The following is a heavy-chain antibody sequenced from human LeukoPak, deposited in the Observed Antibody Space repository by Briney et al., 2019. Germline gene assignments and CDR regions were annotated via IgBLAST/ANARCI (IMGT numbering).Heavy chain of an antibody. Sequence: ASVKVSCKASGYTFTGYYMHWVRQAPGQGLEWMGRINPNSGGTNYAQKFQGRVTMTRDTSISTAYMELGRLRSDDTAVYYCARDILYCTNGVCYSTDFDYWGQGTLVTVSS. CDR3: ARDILYCTNGVCYSTDFDY. J-gene: IGHJ4*02. CDR2: INPNSGGT. D-gene: IGHD2-8*01. V-gene: IGHV1-2*06. CDR1: GYTFTGYY.